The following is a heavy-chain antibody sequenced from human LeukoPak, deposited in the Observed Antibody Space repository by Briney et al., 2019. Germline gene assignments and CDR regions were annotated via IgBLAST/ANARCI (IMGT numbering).Heavy chain of an antibody. D-gene: IGHD2/OR15-2a*01. Sequence: APETLSLTCTVSGGSISSYYWSWIRQPPGKGLEWIGYIYYSGSTNYNPSLKSRVTISVDTSKNQFSLKLSSVTAADTAVYYCASGLGGNTLYPWGQGTLVTVSS. J-gene: IGHJ5*02. CDR1: GGSISSYY. CDR3: ASGLGGNTLYP. CDR2: IYYSGST. V-gene: IGHV4-59*01.